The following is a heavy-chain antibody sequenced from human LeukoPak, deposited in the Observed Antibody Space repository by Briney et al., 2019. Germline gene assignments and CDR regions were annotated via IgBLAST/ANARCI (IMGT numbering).Heavy chain of an antibody. CDR1: GGSISSHY. J-gene: IGHJ3*02. V-gene: IGHV4-59*11. D-gene: IGHD2-21*02. Sequence: PSETLSLTCTVSGGSISSHYWSRIRQPPGKGPEWIGFVYYTGSTRYNPSLQSRVTILADTSTNHVSLKLTSVTAADAAVYYCARLLNNDARGDPDTFDIWGQGTTAIVSS. CDR2: VYYTGST. CDR3: ARLLNNDARGDPDTFDI.